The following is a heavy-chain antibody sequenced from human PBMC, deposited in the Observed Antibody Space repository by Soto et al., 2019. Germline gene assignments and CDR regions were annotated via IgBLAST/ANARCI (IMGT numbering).Heavy chain of an antibody. Sequence: SETLSLTCTVSGGSSSNYYGSWIRQSPGKGLEWIANIYHSGTTNYNLSLKGRVSISIDSSKNQVSLGLKSVTAANTAVYYCARGGHRPLVWFDPWGQGPLVTVSS. CDR1: GGSSSNYY. CDR2: IYHSGTT. CDR3: ARGGHRPLVWFDP. J-gene: IGHJ5*02. V-gene: IGHV4-59*01. D-gene: IGHD3-16*01.